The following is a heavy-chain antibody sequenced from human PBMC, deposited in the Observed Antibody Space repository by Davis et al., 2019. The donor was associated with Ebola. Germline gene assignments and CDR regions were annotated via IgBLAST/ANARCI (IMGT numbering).Heavy chain of an antibody. CDR2: INPNSGGT. CDR3: ARGRGDDFWSGYYTLVFDY. V-gene: IGHV1-2*02. D-gene: IGHD3-3*01. J-gene: IGHJ4*02. Sequence: ASVKVSCKASGYTFTSYGISWVRQAPGQGLEWMGWINPNSGGTNYLQKFQGRVTMTRDTSVSIAYMELSRLRSDDTAVYYCARGRGDDFWSGYYTLVFDYWGQGTLVTVSS. CDR1: GYTFTSYG.